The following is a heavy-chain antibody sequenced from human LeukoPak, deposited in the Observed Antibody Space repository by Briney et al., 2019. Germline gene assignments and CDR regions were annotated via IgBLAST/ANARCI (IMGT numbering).Heavy chain of an antibody. CDR3: AKLGCTGTICYANY. CDR1: GFPFSDYA. D-gene: IGHD2-2*01. CDR2: IAGGGNGA. V-gene: IGHV3-23*01. Sequence: GGSLRLSCAASGFPFSDYALTWVRQTPGKGLEWVSVIAGGGNGADYADSVKGRFTISRDNSKNTLYLQMYSLRAEDTALYYCAKLGCTGTICYANYWGQGTLVTVFS. J-gene: IGHJ4*02.